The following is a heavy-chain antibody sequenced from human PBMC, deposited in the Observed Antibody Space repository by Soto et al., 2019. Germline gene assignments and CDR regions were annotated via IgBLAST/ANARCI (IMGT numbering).Heavy chain of an antibody. CDR3: ARGDRGGSGSPASYYYSGLDV. CDR2: VSAGGDMT. Sequence: DVHLLESGGHLVQPGGSLRLSCAASGFTFSSYAMSWVRQAPGKGLEWVSSVSAGGDMTYYSDSVKGRFTISRDNSNNALFLQMNSLRSEDTALYYCARGDRGGSGSPASYYYSGLDVWGQGATVTVS. J-gene: IGHJ6*02. V-gene: IGHV3-23*01. CDR1: GFTFSSYA. D-gene: IGHD3-10*01.